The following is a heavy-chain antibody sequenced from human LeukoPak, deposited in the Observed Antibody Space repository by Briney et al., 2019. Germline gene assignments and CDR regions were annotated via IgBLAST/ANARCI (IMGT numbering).Heavy chain of an antibody. CDR2: IYSGTI. J-gene: IGHJ4*02. V-gene: IGHV3-53*01. CDR1: GFTVSSNS. Sequence: PGGSLRLSCTVSGFTVSSNSMSWVRQAPGKGLEWASFIYSGTIHYSYSVKGRFTISRDNSKNTLYLHMNSLRAEDTAVYYCARRAGAYSHPYDYWGQGTLVTVSS. CDR3: ARRAGAYSHPYDY. D-gene: IGHD4/OR15-4a*01.